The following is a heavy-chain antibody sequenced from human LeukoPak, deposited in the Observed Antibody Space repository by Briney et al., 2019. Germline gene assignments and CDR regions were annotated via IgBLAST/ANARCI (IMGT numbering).Heavy chain of an antibody. Sequence: PGRSLRLSCAASGFIFGNYGMHWVRQAPGKGLEWVSGISGGGTGTYYADSVKGRFTISRDNSKNTLFLQMNSLRAEDTAVYYCAKGGPSSAWSYFDYWGQGTLVTVSS. D-gene: IGHD6-19*01. CDR1: GFIFGNYG. V-gene: IGHV3-23*01. CDR3: AKGGPSSAWSYFDY. J-gene: IGHJ4*02. CDR2: ISGGGTGT.